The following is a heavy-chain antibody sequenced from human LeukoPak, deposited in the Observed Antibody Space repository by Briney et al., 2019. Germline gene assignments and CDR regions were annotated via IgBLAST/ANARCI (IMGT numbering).Heavy chain of an antibody. Sequence: GGSLRLSCAASGFTVSSNYMSWVRQAPGKGLEWVSVIYSGGSTYYADSVKGRFTISRDNSKNTLYLQMNSLRAEDTAAYYCARMGYYDSSGYYQNFDYWGQGTLVTVSS. CDR2: IYSGGST. CDR3: ARMGYYDSSGYYQNFDY. J-gene: IGHJ4*02. D-gene: IGHD3-22*01. CDR1: GFTVSSNY. V-gene: IGHV3-66*01.